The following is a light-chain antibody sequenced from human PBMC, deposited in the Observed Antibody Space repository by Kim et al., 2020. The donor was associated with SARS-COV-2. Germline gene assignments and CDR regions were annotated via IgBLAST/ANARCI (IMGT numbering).Light chain of an antibody. J-gene: IGKJ4*01. CDR1: QTITCAY. CDR3: QQYGSSPLT. CDR2: GAS. Sequence: FPVESATLICSATQTITCAYLAWYQQKPGQAPRLLISGASSRATGIPDRFSGSGSGTDFTLTISRLEPEDFAVYYCQQYGSSPLTFGGGTKVDIK. V-gene: IGKV3-20*01.